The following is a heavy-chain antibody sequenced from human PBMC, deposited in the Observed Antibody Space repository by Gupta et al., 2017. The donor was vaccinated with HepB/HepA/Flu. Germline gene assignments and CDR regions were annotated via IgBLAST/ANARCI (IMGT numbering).Heavy chain of an antibody. CDR1: GFSLSTGGES. CDR2: IYWDDAK. J-gene: IGHJ4*02. CDR3: AHRDYFDY. V-gene: IGHV2-5*02. Sequence: QITLQESSLTLVKPTQTLTLTCTFSGFSLSTGGESVGWIRQAPGKALEWLALIYWDDAKHYSPSLKSRLTITKDTSKNQVVLTMTNMDPVDTATYYCAHRDYFDYWGQGTLVTVSS.